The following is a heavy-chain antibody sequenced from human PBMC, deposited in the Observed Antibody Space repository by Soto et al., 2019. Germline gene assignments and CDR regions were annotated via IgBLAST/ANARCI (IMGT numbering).Heavy chain of an antibody. J-gene: IGHJ3*02. Sequence: NPGGSLRLSCAASGFTFSSYSMNWVRQAPGKGLEWVSSISSSSSYIYYADSVKGRFTISRDNAKNSLYLQMNSLRAEDTTVYYCARDPYYYDSSEKPPAFDIWGQGTMVTVSS. D-gene: IGHD3-22*01. CDR1: GFTFSSYS. CDR2: ISSSSSYI. CDR3: ARDPYYYDSSEKPPAFDI. V-gene: IGHV3-21*01.